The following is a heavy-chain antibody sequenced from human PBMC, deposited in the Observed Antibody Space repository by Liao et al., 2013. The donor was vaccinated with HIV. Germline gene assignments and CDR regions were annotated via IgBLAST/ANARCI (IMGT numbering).Heavy chain of an antibody. CDR3: ARGGXLSYDFWRVPQYFDY. CDR2: INHSGST. V-gene: IGHV4-34*01. D-gene: IGHD3-3*01. Sequence: QVQLQQWGAGLLKPSETLSLTCAVYGGSFSGYYWSWIRQPPGKGLEWIGEINHSGSTNYNPSLKSRVTISVDTSKKQFSLKLRSVTAADTAVYYCARGGXLSYDFWRVPQYFDYWGQGTLVTVSS. CDR1: GGSFSGYY. J-gene: IGHJ4*02.